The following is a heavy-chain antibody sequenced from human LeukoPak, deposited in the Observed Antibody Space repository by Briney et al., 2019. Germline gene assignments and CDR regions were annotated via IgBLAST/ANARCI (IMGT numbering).Heavy chain of an antibody. V-gene: IGHV3-7*03. CDR3: AKDYSSAFLHYMDV. CDR1: GFTFSSYW. CDR2: IKQDGSEK. J-gene: IGHJ6*03. Sequence: GGSLRLSCAASGFTFSSYWMSWVRQAPGKGLEWVANIKQDGSEKYYVDSVKGRFTISRDNSKNTLYLQMNTLRAEDTAIYYCAKDYSSAFLHYMDVWGKGTTVTISS. D-gene: IGHD3-22*01.